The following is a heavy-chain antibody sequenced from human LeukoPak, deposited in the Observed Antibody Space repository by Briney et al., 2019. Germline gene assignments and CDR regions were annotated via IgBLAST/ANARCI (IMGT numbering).Heavy chain of an antibody. Sequence: GGSLRLSCAASGFTFNTYAIYWVRQAPGKGLEWVSGICGSGGCTYYADSVKGRFTISRDNSKNTVYLQMNSPTADDTAIYYCAKTTVGYSSGRYPGWPADCWGQGTLVTVSS. CDR1: GFTFNTYA. V-gene: IGHV3-23*01. CDR2: ICGSGGCT. D-gene: IGHD6-19*01. J-gene: IGHJ4*02. CDR3: AKTTVGYSSGRYPGWPADC.